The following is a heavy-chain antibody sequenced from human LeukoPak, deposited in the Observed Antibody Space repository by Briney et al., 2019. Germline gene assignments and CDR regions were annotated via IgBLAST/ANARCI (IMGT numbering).Heavy chain of an antibody. D-gene: IGHD4-11*01. CDR1: GFTFSSYA. CDR3: ARDPYSGLFDY. J-gene: IGHJ4*02. CDR2: ISSSGSYI. V-gene: IGHV3-21*01. Sequence: GGSLRLSCAVSGFTFSSYAMSWVRQAPGKGLEWVSSISSSGSYIYYADSVKGRFTISRDNAKNSLYLQMNSLRAEDTAVYYCARDPYSGLFDYWGQGTLVTVSS.